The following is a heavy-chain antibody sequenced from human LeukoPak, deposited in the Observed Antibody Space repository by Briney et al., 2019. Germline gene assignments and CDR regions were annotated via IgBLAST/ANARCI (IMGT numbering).Heavy chain of an antibody. D-gene: IGHD3-22*01. V-gene: IGHV1-3*01. CDR3: ARVPLDDASRHYYPH. CDR1: GYAFTNYA. CDR2: VNAGNGDT. Sequence: ASVKVSCKASGYAFTNYAVQWVRQAPGQRLEWMGWVNAGNGDTRYSPKFQARVTIARDTSASTAYMELNSLSSEDTAVYYCARVPLDDASRHYYPHWGQGTLVTVSS. J-gene: IGHJ1*01.